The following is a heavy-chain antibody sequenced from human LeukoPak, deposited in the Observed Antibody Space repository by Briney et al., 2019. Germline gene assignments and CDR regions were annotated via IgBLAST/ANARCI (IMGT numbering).Heavy chain of an antibody. CDR2: ISWNSGSI. J-gene: IGHJ5*02. CDR3: AKDISGIAAAGSWFDP. Sequence: GGSLRLSCAASGFTFDDYAMHWVRQAPGKGLEWGSGISWNSGSIGYADSVKGRFTISRDNAKNSLYLQMNSLRAEDTALYYCAKDISGIAAAGSWFDPWGQGTLVTVSS. CDR1: GFTFDDYA. V-gene: IGHV3-9*01. D-gene: IGHD6-13*01.